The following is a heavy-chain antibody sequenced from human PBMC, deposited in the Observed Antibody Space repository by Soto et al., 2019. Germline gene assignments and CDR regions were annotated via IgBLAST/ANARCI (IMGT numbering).Heavy chain of an antibody. CDR1: GYSFTSYW. D-gene: IGHD3-22*01. CDR2: IDPSDSYT. Sequence: ESLKISCKGSGYSFTSYWISWVRQMPGKGLEWMGRIDPSDSYTNYSPSFQGHVTISADKSISTAYMQWSSLKASDTAMYYFARHVDANYYDSSGYYDDYWGQGTLVTVSS. CDR3: ARHVDANYYDSSGYYDDY. J-gene: IGHJ4*02. V-gene: IGHV5-10-1*01.